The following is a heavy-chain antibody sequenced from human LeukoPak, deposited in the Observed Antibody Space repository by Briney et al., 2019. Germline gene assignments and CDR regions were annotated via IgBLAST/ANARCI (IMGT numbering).Heavy chain of an antibody. Sequence: PSETLSLTCTVSGGSISNYYWSWIRQSAGKGLEWIGRIYTSGSTNYNPSLKSRVTMSVDTSKNQFSLKLSSVTAADTAVYYCARVGSGGWHPTDYWGQGTLVSVSS. J-gene: IGHJ4*02. CDR2: IYTSGST. CDR1: GGSISNYY. V-gene: IGHV4-4*07. D-gene: IGHD6-19*01. CDR3: ARVGSGGWHPTDY.